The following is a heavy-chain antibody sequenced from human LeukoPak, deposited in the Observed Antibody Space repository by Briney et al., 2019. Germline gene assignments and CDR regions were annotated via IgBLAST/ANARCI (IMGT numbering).Heavy chain of an antibody. J-gene: IGHJ4*02. Sequence: GGSLRLSCAASGFTFSSYGMHWVRQAPGKGLEWVAVISYDGSNKYYADSVKGRFTISRGNSKNTLYLQMNSLRAEDTAVYYCAKDRGYCSGGSCYSYYFDYWGQGTLVTVSS. CDR3: AKDRGYCSGGSCYSYYFDY. D-gene: IGHD2-15*01. V-gene: IGHV3-30*18. CDR1: GFTFSSYG. CDR2: ISYDGSNK.